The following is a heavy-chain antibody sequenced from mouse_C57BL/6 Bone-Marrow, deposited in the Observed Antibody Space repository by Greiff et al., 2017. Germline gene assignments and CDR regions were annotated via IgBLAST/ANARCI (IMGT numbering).Heavy chain of an antibody. CDR1: GFNIKDDY. V-gene: IGHV14-4*01. CDR3: TFIYYGNTAWFAY. CDR2: IDPENGDT. J-gene: IGHJ3*01. Sequence: EVQLQESGAELVRPGASVKLSCTASGFNIKDDYMHWVKQRPEQGLEWIGWIDPENGDTEYASKFQGKATITADTSSNTAYLQLSSLTSEDTAVYYCTFIYYGNTAWFAYWGQGTLVTVSA. D-gene: IGHD2-1*01.